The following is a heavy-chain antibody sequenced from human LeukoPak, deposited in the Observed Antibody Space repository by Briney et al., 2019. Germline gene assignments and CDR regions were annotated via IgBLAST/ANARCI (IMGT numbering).Heavy chain of an antibody. Sequence: SETLSLTCTVAGGSISSYYWSWIRQPPGKGLEWIGYIYYSGSTNYNPFLRSRVTISLDTSKNQFSLKLSSVTAADTAVYYCERSRYCSGGRCFSDYWGQGTLVTVSS. CDR3: ERSRYCSGGRCFSDY. CDR1: GGSISSYY. V-gene: IGHV4-59*01. J-gene: IGHJ4*02. CDR2: IYYSGST. D-gene: IGHD2-15*01.